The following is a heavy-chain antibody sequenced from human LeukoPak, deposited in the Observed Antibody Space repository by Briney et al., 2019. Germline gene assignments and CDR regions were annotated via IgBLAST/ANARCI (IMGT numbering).Heavy chain of an antibody. D-gene: IGHD3-3*01. V-gene: IGHV4-39*01. CDR2: IYYSGST. J-gene: IGHJ4*02. CDR3: ARPTDFWSGFFDY. CDR1: GGSISSSSYY. Sequence: SETLSLTCTVSGGSISSSSYYWGWIRQPPGKGLEWIGSIYYSGSTYYNPSLKSRATISVDTSKNQFSLKLSSVTAADTAVYYCARPTDFWSGFFDYWGQGTLVTVSS.